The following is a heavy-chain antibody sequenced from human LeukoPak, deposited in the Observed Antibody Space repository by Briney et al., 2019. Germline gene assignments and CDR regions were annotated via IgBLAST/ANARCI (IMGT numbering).Heavy chain of an antibody. CDR3: ARTLRGGGALDY. Sequence: GGSLRLSCAASGFTFSNYWLNWVRQAPGKGLEWVANIKEDGSEKYYVDSVKGRFTISRDNAKNSLFLQMSSLRAEDTAVYYCARTLRGGGALDYWGQGTLVTVSS. D-gene: IGHD3-16*01. V-gene: IGHV3-7*03. CDR2: IKEDGSEK. CDR1: GFTFSNYW. J-gene: IGHJ4*02.